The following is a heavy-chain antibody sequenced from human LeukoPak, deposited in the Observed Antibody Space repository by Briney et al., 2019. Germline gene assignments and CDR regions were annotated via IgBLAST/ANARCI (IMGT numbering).Heavy chain of an antibody. CDR2: ISPSGDNT. J-gene: IGHJ4*02. D-gene: IGHD2/OR15-2a*01. Sequence: GGSLRLSCAASGFTFSSQDMTWVHQAPGKGLEWVSGISPSGDNTYYAESVKGRFTISRDNPKNTLHLQMRSLRVEDTAVCYCAKTIRIPGDWGQGTLVTVSS. CDR1: GFTFSSQD. CDR3: AKTIRIPGD. V-gene: IGHV3-23*01.